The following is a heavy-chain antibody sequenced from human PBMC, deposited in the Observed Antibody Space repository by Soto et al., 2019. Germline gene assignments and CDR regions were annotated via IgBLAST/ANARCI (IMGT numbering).Heavy chain of an antibody. CDR2: ISYDGSNK. D-gene: IGHD5-12*01. CDR3: ARDPNIVATMGSIYYYYGMDV. J-gene: IGHJ6*02. V-gene: IGHV3-30-3*01. CDR1: GFTFSSYA. Sequence: PGGSLRLSCAASGFTFSSYAMHWVRQAPGKGLEWVAVISYDGSNKYYVDSVKGRFTISRDNAKNSLYLQMNSLRAEDTAVYYCARDPNIVATMGSIYYYYGMDVWGQGTTVTVSS.